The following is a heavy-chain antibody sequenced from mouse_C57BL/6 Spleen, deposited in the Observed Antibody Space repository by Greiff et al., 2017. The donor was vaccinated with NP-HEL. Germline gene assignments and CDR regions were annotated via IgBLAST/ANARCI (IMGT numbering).Heavy chain of an antibody. CDR1: GYTFTSYW. D-gene: IGHD4-1*01. CDR2: IDPNSGGN. Sequence: VQLQQSGAELVKPGASVKLSCKASGYTFTSYWMHWVKQRPGRVLEWIGRIDPNSGGNKYNEKFKSKATLTVDKPSSTAYMQLSSLTSEDSAVYYCARWGTNWGGDWGQGTTLTVSS. V-gene: IGHV1-72*01. CDR3: ARWGTNWGGD. J-gene: IGHJ2*01.